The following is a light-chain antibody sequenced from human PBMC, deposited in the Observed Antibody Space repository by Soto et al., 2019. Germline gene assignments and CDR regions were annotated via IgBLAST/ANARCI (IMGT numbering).Light chain of an antibody. J-gene: IGLJ1*01. V-gene: IGLV2-8*01. CDR1: SSDAGGYNY. CDR3: CSLTTSHTYV. Sequence: QSALTQPPSASGSPRQSDAISCTGTSSDAGGYNYVSWYQQHQGKATKLMIYEVNKRPSGVPYRFSGSKSGNTASLTVSGLQAEDEADYYCCSLTTSHTYVFGSGTKSPS. CDR2: EVN.